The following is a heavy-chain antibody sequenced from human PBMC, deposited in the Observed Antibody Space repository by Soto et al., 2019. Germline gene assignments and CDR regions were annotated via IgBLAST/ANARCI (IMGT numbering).Heavy chain of an antibody. CDR3: ARGPSGDKVDS. D-gene: IGHD7-27*01. J-gene: IGHJ4*02. CDR2: IYNGGST. V-gene: IGHV4-30-4*01. Sequence: QVQLQESGPGLVKPSQTLSLTCTVSGGSISTVNYWWSWIRQSPDMGLEWIGHIYNGGSTYHNPSLERRVTMSVDTSRIQRSLTLSSVSAAGTAVYYCARGPSGDKVDSWGQGALVTVSS. CDR1: GGSISTVNYW.